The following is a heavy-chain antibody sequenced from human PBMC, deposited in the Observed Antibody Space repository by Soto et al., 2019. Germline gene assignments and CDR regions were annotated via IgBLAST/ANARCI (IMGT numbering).Heavy chain of an antibody. V-gene: IGHV1-18*01. D-gene: IGHD2-2*01. CDR2: ISAYNGNT. Sequence: GASVKVSCKASGYTFTSYGISWVRQAPGQGLEWMGWISAYNGNTNYAQKLQGRVTMTTDTSTSTAYMELRSLRSDDTAVYYCARITCSSTSCYLGKIDPWGEGTLVTVSS. CDR3: ARITCSSTSCYLGKIDP. J-gene: IGHJ5*02. CDR1: GYTFTSYG.